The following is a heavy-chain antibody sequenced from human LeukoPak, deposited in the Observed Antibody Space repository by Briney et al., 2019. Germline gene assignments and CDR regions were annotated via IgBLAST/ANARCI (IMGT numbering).Heavy chain of an antibody. D-gene: IGHD3-22*01. V-gene: IGHV3-30-3*01. CDR3: ARALYYSNGYFFFDY. J-gene: IGHJ4*02. CDR1: GLTFSGYA. CDR2: ISYDGSNK. Sequence: PGGSLRLSCAASGLTFSGYAMYWVRQAPGKGLEWVAVISYDGSNKYYADSVKGRFTISRDNSKNTLYLQMNSLRTEDTAVYYCARALYYSNGYFFFDYWGQGTLVTVSS.